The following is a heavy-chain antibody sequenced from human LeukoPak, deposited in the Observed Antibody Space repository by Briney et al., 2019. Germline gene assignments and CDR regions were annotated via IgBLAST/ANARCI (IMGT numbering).Heavy chain of an antibody. D-gene: IGHD2-15*01. CDR1: GYTFTSYD. Sequence: ASVKVSCTASGYTFTSYDINWVRQATGQGLEWMGWMNPNSGNTGYAQKFQGRVTMTRNTSISTAYMELSSLRSEDTAVYYCARRLVYCSDGSCYSPNYWGQGTLVTVSS. CDR3: ARRLVYCSDGSCYSPNY. CDR2: MNPNSGNT. V-gene: IGHV1-8*01. J-gene: IGHJ4*02.